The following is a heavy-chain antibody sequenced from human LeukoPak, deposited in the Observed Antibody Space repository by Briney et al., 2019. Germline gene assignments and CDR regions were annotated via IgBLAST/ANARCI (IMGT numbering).Heavy chain of an antibody. J-gene: IGHJ4*02. CDR3: ARAPATDCSGGSCLDYYFDH. Sequence: PGRSLRPSCAAAGFTFSSYWMSWVRQAPGKWMEWVANIKQDGSEKYYVDSVKGRFTISRDNAKNSLYLQMNSLRADDTAVYYCARAPATDCSGGSCLDYYFDHWGQGTLVTVSS. D-gene: IGHD2-15*01. CDR2: IKQDGSEK. V-gene: IGHV3-7*01. CDR1: GFTFSSYW.